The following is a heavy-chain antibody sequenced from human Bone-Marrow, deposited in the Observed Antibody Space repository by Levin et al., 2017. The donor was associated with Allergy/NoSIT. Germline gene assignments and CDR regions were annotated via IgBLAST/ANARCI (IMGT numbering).Heavy chain of an antibody. V-gene: IGHV3-21*01. CDR3: ARPAGYYDKWVSTTPYYYYLDV. D-gene: IGHD3-9*01. Sequence: GGSLRLSCAASGFTFTTFSMIWVRQAPGKGLEWVSSISRDSSNIYYAESVKGRFTISRDNTESSLHLQMNSLRAEDTAVYFCARPAGYYDKWVSTTPYYYYLDVWGKGTTVTVS. J-gene: IGHJ6*03. CDR2: ISRDSSNI. CDR1: GFTFTTFS.